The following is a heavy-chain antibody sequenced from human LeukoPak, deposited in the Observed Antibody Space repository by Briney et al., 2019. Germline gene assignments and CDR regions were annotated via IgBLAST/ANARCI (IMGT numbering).Heavy chain of an antibody. Sequence: GGSLRLSCAASGITLSSDWMNWVRQAPGKGLEWVANINQDGTEKYYVDSVKGRFTISRDNAKNSLYLQMNSLRAEDTAVYYCARGGFRFFAHWGQGTLVTVSS. V-gene: IGHV3-7*04. J-gene: IGHJ5*02. CDR2: INQDGTEK. CDR1: GITLSSDW. CDR3: ARGGFRFFAH. D-gene: IGHD3-22*01.